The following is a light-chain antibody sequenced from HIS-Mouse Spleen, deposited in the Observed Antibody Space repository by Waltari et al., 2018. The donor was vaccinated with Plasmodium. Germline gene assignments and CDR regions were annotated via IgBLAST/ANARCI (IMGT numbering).Light chain of an antibody. CDR3: LQDYNYPYT. CDR2: AAS. J-gene: IGKJ2*01. V-gene: IGKV1-6*01. CDR1: QVIRND. Sequence: AIQMTQSPSSLSASVGDRVTITRLESQVIRNDLGWYQQKPGKAPKLLISAASSLQSGVPSRFSGSGSGTDFTLTISSLQPEDFATYYCLQDYNYPYTFGQGTKLEIK.